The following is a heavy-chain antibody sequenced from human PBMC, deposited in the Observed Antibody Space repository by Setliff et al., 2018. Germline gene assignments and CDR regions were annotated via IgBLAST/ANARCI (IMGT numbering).Heavy chain of an antibody. CDR1: GFTFSSYA. J-gene: IGHJ5*02. CDR2: ISGSGGST. Sequence: PGGSLRLSCAASGFTFSSYAMSWVRQAPGKGLEWVSAISGSGGSTYYADSVKGRFTISRDSSKNTLYLQMNSLRAEDTAVYYCAKSWVVPAAITFSGFDPWGQGTLVTVSS. V-gene: IGHV3-23*01. D-gene: IGHD2-2*01. CDR3: AKSWVVPAAITFSGFDP.